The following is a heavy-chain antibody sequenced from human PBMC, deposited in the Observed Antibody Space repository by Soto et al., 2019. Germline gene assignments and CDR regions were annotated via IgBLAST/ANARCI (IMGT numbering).Heavy chain of an antibody. V-gene: IGHV1-69*12. CDR1: GGTFSSYA. D-gene: IGHD2-15*01. Sequence: QVQLVQSGAEVKKPGSSVKVSCKASGGTFSSYAISWVRQAPGQGLEWMGGIIPIFGTANYAQKFQGRVTITADEPTSTAYMELSSLRSEDTAVYYCARSLGYCSGGSCPSAGYWGQGTLVTVSS. J-gene: IGHJ4*02. CDR2: IIPIFGTA. CDR3: ARSLGYCSGGSCPSAGY.